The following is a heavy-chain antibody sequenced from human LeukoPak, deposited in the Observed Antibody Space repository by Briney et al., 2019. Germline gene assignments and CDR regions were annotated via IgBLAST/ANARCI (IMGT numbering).Heavy chain of an antibody. D-gene: IGHD3-22*01. J-gene: IGHJ3*02. CDR2: MNPNSGNT. CDR3: ASNYDSSGYPHAFDI. CDR1: GYTFTSYD. Sequence: GASVKVSCKASGYTFTSYDINWVRQATGQGLEWMGWMNPNSGNTGYAQKFQGRVTMTRNTSISTAYMELSSLRSEDTAVYYCASNYDSSGYPHAFDIWGQGTMVTVSS. V-gene: IGHV1-8*01.